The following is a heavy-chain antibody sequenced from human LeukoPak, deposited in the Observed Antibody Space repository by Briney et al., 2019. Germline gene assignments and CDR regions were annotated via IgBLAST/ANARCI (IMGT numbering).Heavy chain of an antibody. CDR1: GGSISSYY. J-gene: IGHJ3*02. CDR2: IYYSGST. Sequence: SETLCLTCTVSGGSISSYYWSWIRQPPGKGLEWIGYIYYSGSTNYNPSLKSRVTISVDTSKNQFSLKLSSVTAADTAVYYCAREDYGGNSDAFDIWGQGTMVTVSS. CDR3: AREDYGGNSDAFDI. V-gene: IGHV4-59*12. D-gene: IGHD4-23*01.